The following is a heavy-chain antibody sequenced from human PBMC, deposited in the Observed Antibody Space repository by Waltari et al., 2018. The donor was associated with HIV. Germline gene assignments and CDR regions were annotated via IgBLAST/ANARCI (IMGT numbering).Heavy chain of an antibody. CDR1: GFTFSSNS. J-gene: IGHJ3*02. CDR2: ISSSSSYR. D-gene: IGHD3-9*01. V-gene: IGHV3-21*01. CDR3: TRDPTGYYAFDI. Sequence: EVQLVESGGGLVKPGGSLRLSCAASGFTFSSNSMTWVRRAPGKGREWVSSISSSSSYRFYADSVNGRFTISRDNAKNSLYLQMNSLRAEDTAVYYCTRDPTGYYAFDIWGQGTMVTVSS.